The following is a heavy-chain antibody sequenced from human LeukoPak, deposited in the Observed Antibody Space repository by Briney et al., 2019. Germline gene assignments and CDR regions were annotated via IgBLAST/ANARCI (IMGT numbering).Heavy chain of an antibody. J-gene: IGHJ3*02. V-gene: IGHV4-34*01. CDR2: INHSGST. CDR1: GGSFSGYY. D-gene: IGHD3-22*01. CDR3: ARWPYDSSGSGAFDI. Sequence: SETLSLTCAVYGGSFSGYYWSWIRQPPGKGLEWIGEINHSGSTNYNPSLKSRVTISVDTSKNQFSLKLSSVTAADTAVYYCARWPYDSSGSGAFDIWGQGTMVTVSS.